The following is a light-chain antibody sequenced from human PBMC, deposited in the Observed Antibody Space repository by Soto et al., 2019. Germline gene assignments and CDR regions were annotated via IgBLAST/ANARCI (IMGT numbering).Light chain of an antibody. V-gene: IGKV3-15*01. J-gene: IGKJ4*01. Sequence: DRVMTQSPATLSVSPGDRATLSCRASQTISSNLAWYQQKPGQAPRLLIHSASTRATGIPARFSGSGSGTEFTLTISSLQSEDFAVYYCQHFYNWPVTFGGGTKV. CDR2: SAS. CDR3: QHFYNWPVT. CDR1: QTISSN.